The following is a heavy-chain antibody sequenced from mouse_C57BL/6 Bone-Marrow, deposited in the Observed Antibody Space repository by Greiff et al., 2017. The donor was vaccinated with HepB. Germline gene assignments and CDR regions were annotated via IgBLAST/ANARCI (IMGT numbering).Heavy chain of an antibody. J-gene: IGHJ2*01. V-gene: IGHV1-81*01. D-gene: IGHD2-14*01. CDR3: ARMPYDRTFDY. Sequence: VQLQHSGAELARPGASVKLSCKASGYTFTSYGISWVKQRTGQGLEWIGEIDPRSGNTYYNEKFKGKATLTADKSSSTAYMELRSLTSEDSAFYFCARMPYDRTFDYWGQGTTLTVSS. CDR1: GYTFTSYG. CDR2: IDPRSGNT.